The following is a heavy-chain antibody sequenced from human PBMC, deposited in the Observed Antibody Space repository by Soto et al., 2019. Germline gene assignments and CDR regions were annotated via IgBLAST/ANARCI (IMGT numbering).Heavy chain of an antibody. CDR3: AKDIEFPWGGGWYDDVDY. CDR2: ISGSGGST. CDR1: GFTFSSYA. V-gene: IGHV3-23*01. Sequence: EVQLLESGGGLVQPGGSLRLSCAASGFTFSSYAMSWVRQAPGKGLEWVSAISGSGGSTYYADSVKGRFTISRDNSKNTRELQMNSLGAEDTAVYYCAKDIEFPWGGGWYDDVDYWGQGTLVTV. J-gene: IGHJ4*02. D-gene: IGHD6-19*01.